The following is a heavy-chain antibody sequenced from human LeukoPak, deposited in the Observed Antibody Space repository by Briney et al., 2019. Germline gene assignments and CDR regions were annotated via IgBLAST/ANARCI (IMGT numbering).Heavy chain of an antibody. Sequence: VASVKVSCKVSGYTLTELSMHWVRQAPGKGLEWMGGFDPEDGETIYAQKFQGRVTMTEDTSTDTAYMELSSLRSEDTAVYYCARDLRAVAATLWFDPWGQGTLVTVSS. V-gene: IGHV1-24*01. CDR3: ARDLRAVAATLWFDP. J-gene: IGHJ5*02. CDR2: FDPEDGET. D-gene: IGHD6-19*01. CDR1: GYTLTELS.